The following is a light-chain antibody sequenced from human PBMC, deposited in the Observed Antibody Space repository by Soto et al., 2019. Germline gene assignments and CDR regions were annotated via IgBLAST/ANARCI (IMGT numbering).Light chain of an antibody. CDR1: QSFRGL. CDR2: DAY. V-gene: IGKV3-11*01. CDR3: QQRSDWPEVT. J-gene: IGKJ5*01. Sequence: EVVLTQSPVTLSLSPGERATLSCRASQSFRGLLAWYQQKPGQAPRLLIYDAYNRATGIPPRFSGSGSGTDFTLTISSLEPDDFAVYYCQQRSDWPEVTFGQGTRLEIK.